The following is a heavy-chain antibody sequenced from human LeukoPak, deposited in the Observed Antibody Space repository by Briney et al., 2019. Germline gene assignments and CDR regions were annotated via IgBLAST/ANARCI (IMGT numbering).Heavy chain of an antibody. CDR1: GGSVSSGSYY. Sequence: SETLSLTCTVSGGSVSSGSYYWSWIRQPPGKGLEWIGYIYYRGSTNYNPSLKSRVTISVDTSKNQFSLKLSSVTAADTAVYYCARDFEGLVHDYWGQGTLVTVSS. CDR2: IYYRGST. D-gene: IGHD6-19*01. CDR3: ARDFEGLVHDY. V-gene: IGHV4-61*01. J-gene: IGHJ4*02.